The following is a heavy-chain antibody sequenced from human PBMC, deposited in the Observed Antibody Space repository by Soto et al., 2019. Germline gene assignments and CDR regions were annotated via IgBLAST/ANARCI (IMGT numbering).Heavy chain of an antibody. CDR2: INPSGGST. CDR3: ARDRGPDEILEGWFDP. V-gene: IGHV1-46*01. Sequence: ASVKVSCKSSGYTFTSYYMHWVRQAPGQGLEWMGIINPSGGSTSYAQKFQGRVTMTRDTSTSTVYMELSSLRSEDTAVYYCARDRGPDEILEGWFDPWGQGTLVPSPQ. CDR1: GYTFTSYY. J-gene: IGHJ5*02.